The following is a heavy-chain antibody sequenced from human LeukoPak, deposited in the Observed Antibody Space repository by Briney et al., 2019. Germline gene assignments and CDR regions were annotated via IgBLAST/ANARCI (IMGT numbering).Heavy chain of an antibody. Sequence: GGSLRLSCAASGFTVSSNYMSWVRQAPGKGLEWVSVIYSGGSTYYADSVKGRFTISRDNSKNTLYLQMNSLRAEDTAVYYCARGLGSSWSYYYYGMDVWGQGTTVTVSS. CDR1: GFTVSSNY. J-gene: IGHJ6*02. D-gene: IGHD6-13*01. CDR2: IYSGGST. CDR3: ARGLGSSWSYYYYGMDV. V-gene: IGHV3-66*01.